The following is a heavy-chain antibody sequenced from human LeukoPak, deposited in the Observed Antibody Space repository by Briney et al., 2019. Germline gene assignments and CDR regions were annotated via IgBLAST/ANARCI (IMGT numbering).Heavy chain of an antibody. CDR1: GFTFSSYS. V-gene: IGHV3-21*01. D-gene: IGHD6-19*01. Sequence: PGGSLRLSCAASGFTFSSYSMNWVRQAPGKGLEWVSSISSSSSYIYYADSVKGRFTISRDNAKSSLYLQMNSLRAEDTAVYYCATSRKGAQWLIPSRGGFFDYWGQGTLVTVSS. J-gene: IGHJ4*02. CDR2: ISSSSSYI. CDR3: ATSRKGAQWLIPSRGGFFDY.